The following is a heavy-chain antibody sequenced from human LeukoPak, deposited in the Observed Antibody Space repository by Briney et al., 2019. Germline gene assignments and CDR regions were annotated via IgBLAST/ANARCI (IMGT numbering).Heavy chain of an antibody. Sequence: GGSLRLSCSASGFTFSTYSMNWVRQAPGKGLEWVSSISTGSSYIFYGDSVKGRFTISRDNADNSLYLQMNSLRAEDTAVYYCARTRDSSGCFDFWGQGTLVTVSS. CDR1: GFTFSTYS. J-gene: IGHJ4*02. CDR2: ISTGSSYI. D-gene: IGHD6-19*01. CDR3: ARTRDSSGCFDF. V-gene: IGHV3-21*01.